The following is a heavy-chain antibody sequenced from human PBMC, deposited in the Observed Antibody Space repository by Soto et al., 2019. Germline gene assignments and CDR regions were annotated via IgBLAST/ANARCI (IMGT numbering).Heavy chain of an antibody. D-gene: IGHD6-13*01. J-gene: IGHJ5*02. Sequence: SETLSLTCAVSGGSISSSNWWSWVRQPPGKGLEWIGEIYHSGSTNYNPSLKSRVTISVDKSKNQFSLKLSSVTAADTAVYYCARDNSSSWYWFDPWGHGTLVTVSS. CDR1: GGSISSSNW. V-gene: IGHV4-4*02. CDR3: ARDNSSSWYWFDP. CDR2: IYHSGST.